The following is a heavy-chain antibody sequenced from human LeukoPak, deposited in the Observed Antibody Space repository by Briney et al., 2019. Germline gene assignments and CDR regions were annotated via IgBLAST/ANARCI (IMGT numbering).Heavy chain of an antibody. J-gene: IGHJ3*02. Sequence: GGSLRLSCAASGFTFSSYWMSWVRQAPGKGLEWVANIKQDGSEKYYVDSVKGRFTISRDNAKNSLYLQMNSLRAEDTAVYYCARSIVVVAASDAFDIWGQGTMVTVSS. V-gene: IGHV3-7*01. D-gene: IGHD2-15*01. CDR1: GFTFSSYW. CDR3: ARSIVVVAASDAFDI. CDR2: IKQDGSEK.